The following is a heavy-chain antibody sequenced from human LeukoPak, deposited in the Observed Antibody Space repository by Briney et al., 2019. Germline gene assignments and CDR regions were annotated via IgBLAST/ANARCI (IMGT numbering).Heavy chain of an antibody. Sequence: ASVKVSCKASGYTFTRYGITWVRQAPGQGPEWMGWINPSSGGTNPAQKFQGRVAMTRDTSISTVYIQLKRLTSDDTAVYYCAGGSSYYFFDYWGQGVLVTVSS. CDR1: GYTFTRYG. J-gene: IGHJ4*02. CDR2: INPSSGGT. D-gene: IGHD6-13*01. V-gene: IGHV1-2*02. CDR3: AGGSSYYFFDY.